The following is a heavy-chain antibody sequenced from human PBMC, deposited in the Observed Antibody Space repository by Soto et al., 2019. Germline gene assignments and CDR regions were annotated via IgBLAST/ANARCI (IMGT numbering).Heavy chain of an antibody. V-gene: IGHV4-59*01. CDR2: IYYSGST. CDR1: GGSISSYY. D-gene: IGHD3-3*01. J-gene: IGHJ5*02. CDR3: ARDLGDDFWSGPFDP. Sequence: PSETLSLTCTVSGGSISSYYWSWIRQPPGKGLEWIGYIYYSGSTNYNPSLKSRVTISVDTSKNQFSLKLSSVTAADTAVYYCARDLGDDFWSGPFDPWGQGTLVT.